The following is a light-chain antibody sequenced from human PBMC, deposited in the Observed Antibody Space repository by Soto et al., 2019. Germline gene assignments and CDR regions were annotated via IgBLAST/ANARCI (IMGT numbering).Light chain of an antibody. J-gene: IGKJ1*01. CDR3: QQHYNPPQT. Sequence: DIVMTQSPDSLAVSLGERATINCKSSQSLLYSSNNKNYLAWYQQKPGQPPKLLIYWASTRESGVPDRFSGRGSGTDFTLTISSLQAEDGAVYDCQQHYNPPQTFGQGTKVAIK. CDR1: QSLLYSSNNKNY. V-gene: IGKV4-1*01. CDR2: WAS.